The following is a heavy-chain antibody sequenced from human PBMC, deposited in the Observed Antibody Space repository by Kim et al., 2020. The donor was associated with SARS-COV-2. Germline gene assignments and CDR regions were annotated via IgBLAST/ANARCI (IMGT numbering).Heavy chain of an antibody. V-gene: IGHV3-21*01. J-gene: IGHJ4*02. Sequence: GGSLRLSCAASGFTFSSYSMNWVRQAPGKGLEWVSSISSSSSYIYYADSVKGRFTISRDNAKNSLYLQMNSLRAEDTAVYCCARDPYSSSWLRFINWGQGTLVTVSS. CDR2: ISSSSSYI. CDR1: GFTFSSYS. CDR3: ARDPYSSSWLRFIN. D-gene: IGHD6-13*01.